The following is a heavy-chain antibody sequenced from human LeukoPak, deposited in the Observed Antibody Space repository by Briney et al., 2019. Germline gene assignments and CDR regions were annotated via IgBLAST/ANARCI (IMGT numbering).Heavy chain of an antibody. D-gene: IGHD1-26*01. J-gene: IGHJ4*02. CDR1: PLTFNSYS. Sequence: GGSLRLSCTASPLTFNSYSLIWVRQAPGKGLEWVSSITTSSRYIYYADSVKGRFTISRDNAKYSLYLQMNGLRVEDTAVYYCARDYSPPHWSENSGYFDSWGQGTLDTVSS. CDR3: ARDYSPPHWSENSGYFDS. CDR2: ITTSSRYI. V-gene: IGHV3-21*01.